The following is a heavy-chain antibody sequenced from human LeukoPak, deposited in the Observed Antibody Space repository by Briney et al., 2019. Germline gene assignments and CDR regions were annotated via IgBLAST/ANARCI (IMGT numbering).Heavy chain of an antibody. Sequence: ASVKVSCKASGYTFTSYDINWVRQATGQGLEWMGWMNPNSGNTGYAQKFQGRVTMTRNTSISTAYMELSRLRSDDTAVYYCAREEYSGYDSFGGSYYWGQGTLVTVSS. D-gene: IGHD5-12*01. CDR2: MNPNSGNT. J-gene: IGHJ4*02. V-gene: IGHV1-8*01. CDR3: AREEYSGYDSFGGSYY. CDR1: GYTFTSYD.